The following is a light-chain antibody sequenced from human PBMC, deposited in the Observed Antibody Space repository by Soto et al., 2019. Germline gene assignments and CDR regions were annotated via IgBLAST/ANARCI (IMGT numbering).Light chain of an antibody. CDR2: ETN. J-gene: IGLJ1*01. Sequence: QSVLTQPPSVSAAPGQKVTISCSGRSSSIGSNYVCWYQQFPGAAPKLVMYETNKRPSGIPDRFSGSKSGTSATLDITGLQTGDEADYYCGTWDSSLNTDVFGTGTKLTVL. CDR3: GTWDSSLNTDV. V-gene: IGLV1-51*01. CDR1: SSSIGSNY.